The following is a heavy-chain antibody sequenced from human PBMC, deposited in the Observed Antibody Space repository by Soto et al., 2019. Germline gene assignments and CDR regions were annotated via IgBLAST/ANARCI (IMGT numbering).Heavy chain of an antibody. CDR1: GGTFSSYA. Sequence: SVKVSCKASGGTFSSYAISWVRQAPGQGLEWMGGIIPIFGTANYAQKFQGRVTITADESTSTAYTELSSLRSEDTAVYYCARTPYRYYGSGSYYPYYYYYGMDVWGQGTTVTVSS. CDR2: IIPIFGTA. J-gene: IGHJ6*02. CDR3: ARTPYRYYGSGSYYPYYYYYGMDV. D-gene: IGHD3-10*01. V-gene: IGHV1-69*13.